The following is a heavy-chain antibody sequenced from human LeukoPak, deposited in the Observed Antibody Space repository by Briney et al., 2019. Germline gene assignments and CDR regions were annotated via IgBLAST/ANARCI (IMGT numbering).Heavy chain of an antibody. CDR3: AKGSSITIFGVVIKS. Sequence: PGGSLRLSCAASGFTFSSYAMSWVRQARGKGLEWVSAISGSGGSTYYADSVKGRFTISRDNSKNTLYLQMNSLRAEDTAVYHCAKGSSITIFGVVIKSWGQGTLVTVSS. D-gene: IGHD3-3*01. CDR2: ISGSGGST. CDR1: GFTFSSYA. J-gene: IGHJ5*02. V-gene: IGHV3-23*01.